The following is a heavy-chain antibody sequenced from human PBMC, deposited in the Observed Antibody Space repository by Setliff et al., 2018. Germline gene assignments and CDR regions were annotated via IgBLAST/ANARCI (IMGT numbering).Heavy chain of an antibody. Sequence: PSETLSLTCAVYGGSFSGYQWSWIRQPPGKGLEWIGEINHSGGTNYNPSLKSRVSISVEKSKNQFSLKLTSVTAADTAVYYCARAQVVFAISAPVWYFEVWGRGTQVTVSS. D-gene: IGHD2-21*01. CDR1: GGSFSGYQ. V-gene: IGHV4-34*01. CDR3: ARAQVVFAISAPVWYFEV. CDR2: INHSGGT. J-gene: IGHJ2*01.